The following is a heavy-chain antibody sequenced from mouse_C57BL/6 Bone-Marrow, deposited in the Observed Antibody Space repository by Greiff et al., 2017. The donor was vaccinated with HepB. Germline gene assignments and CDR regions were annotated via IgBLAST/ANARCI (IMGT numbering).Heavy chain of an antibody. V-gene: IGHV2-6*01. J-gene: IGHJ3*01. CDR3: ATNYDEFAY. Sequence: VQVVESGPGLVAPSQSLSITCTVSGFSLTSYGVDWVRQSPGKGLEWLGVIWGVGSTNYNSALKSRLSISKDNSKSQVFLKMNSLQTDDTAMYYCATNYDEFAYWGQGTLVTVSA. CDR2: IWGVGST. CDR1: GFSLTSYG. D-gene: IGHD2-4*01.